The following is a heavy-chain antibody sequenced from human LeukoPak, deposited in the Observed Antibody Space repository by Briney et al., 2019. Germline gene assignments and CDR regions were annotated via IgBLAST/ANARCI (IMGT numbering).Heavy chain of an antibody. V-gene: IGHV3-53*01. J-gene: IGHJ4*02. CDR1: GFTFSNTA. Sequence: GGSLRLSCAASGFTFSNTAMSWVRQAPGKGLEWVSVIYSGGSTYYADSVKGRFTNSRDNSKNTLYLQMNSLRAEDTAVYYCAREERDSSGYYYGSYWGQGTLVTVSS. D-gene: IGHD3-22*01. CDR3: AREERDSSGYYYGSY. CDR2: IYSGGST.